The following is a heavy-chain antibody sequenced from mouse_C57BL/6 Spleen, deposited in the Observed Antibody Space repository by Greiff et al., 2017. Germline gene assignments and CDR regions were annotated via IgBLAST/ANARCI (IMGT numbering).Heavy chain of an antibody. D-gene: IGHD3-3*01. J-gene: IGHJ2*01. V-gene: IGHV1-82*01. Sequence: QVQLQQSGPELVKPGASVKISCKASGYAFSSSWMNWVKQRPGKGLEWIGRIYPGDGDTNYNGKFKGKATLTADKSSSTAYMQLSSLTSEDSAVDFCARTGTFDYWGQGTTLAVSS. CDR3: ARTGTFDY. CDR1: GYAFSSSW. CDR2: IYPGDGDT.